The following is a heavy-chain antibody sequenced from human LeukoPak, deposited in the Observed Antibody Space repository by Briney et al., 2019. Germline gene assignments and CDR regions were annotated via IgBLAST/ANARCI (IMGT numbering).Heavy chain of an antibody. J-gene: IGHJ4*02. CDR1: GFSFSSYA. CDR2: ISDSGGGT. D-gene: IGHD3-16*01. CDR3: AERRLGDFDF. V-gene: IGHV3-23*01. Sequence: PGGSLRLSCAASGFSFSSYAMSWVRQAPGKGLEWVSAISDSGGGTSYADSVTGRFTISRDNSKNTLYLQMNSLRAEDTAVYYCAERRLGDFDFWGQGTLVAVSS.